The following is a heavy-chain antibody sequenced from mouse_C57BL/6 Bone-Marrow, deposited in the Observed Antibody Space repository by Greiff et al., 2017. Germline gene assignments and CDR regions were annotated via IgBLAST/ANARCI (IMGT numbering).Heavy chain of an antibody. V-gene: IGHV5-4*01. J-gene: IGHJ1*03. Sequence: EVQLVESGGGLVKPGGSLKLSCAASGFTFSSYAMSWVRQTPEKRLAWVATISDGGSYTYYPDNVKGRFTISRDNAKNNLYLQMSHLKSEDTAMYYCAREVTYDVWGTGTTVTVSS. D-gene: IGHD2-12*01. CDR2: ISDGGSYT. CDR1: GFTFSSYA. CDR3: AREVTYDV.